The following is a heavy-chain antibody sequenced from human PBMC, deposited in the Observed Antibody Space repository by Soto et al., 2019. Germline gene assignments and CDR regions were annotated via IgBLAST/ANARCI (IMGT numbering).Heavy chain of an antibody. Sequence: PSETLSLTCAVSGGSISSGGYSWSWIRQLPGKGLEWIGYIYHSGSTYYNPSLKSRVTISVDTSKNQFSLKLSSVTAADTAVYYCARGDHYGSGSYTPWGQGTLVTVSS. CDR3: ARGDHYGSGSYTP. CDR1: GGSISSGGYS. CDR2: IYHSGST. V-gene: IGHV4-30-2*01. J-gene: IGHJ5*02. D-gene: IGHD3-10*01.